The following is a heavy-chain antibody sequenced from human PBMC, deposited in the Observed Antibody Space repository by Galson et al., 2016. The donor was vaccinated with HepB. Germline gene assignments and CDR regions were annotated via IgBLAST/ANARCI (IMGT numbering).Heavy chain of an antibody. CDR3: ATDSWGPDY. V-gene: IGHV1-3*01. CDR1: GYTFTAYT. Sequence: SVKVSCKASGYTFTAYTLHWVRQAPGQRLEWMGWINPGYGDTKSSQNFQGRVTMTRDTSTSTVYMEMRGLTPEDTAVYYCATDSWGPDYWGQGTKVTVSS. D-gene: IGHD3-16*01. CDR2: INPGYGDT. J-gene: IGHJ4*02.